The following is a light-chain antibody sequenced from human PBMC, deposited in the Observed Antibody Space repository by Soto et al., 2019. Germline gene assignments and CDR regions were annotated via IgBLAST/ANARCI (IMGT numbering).Light chain of an antibody. CDR3: QQSYSTPLT. CDR1: QSISSY. V-gene: IGKV1-39*01. Sequence: DIQITQAPSSLSASVGNRVTITCRASQSISSYLNWYQQKPGKAPKLLIYAASSVQSGVPSRFSGSGSGTDFTLTISSLQPEDFATYYYQQSYSTPLTFGGGTKVDIK. CDR2: AAS. J-gene: IGKJ4*01.